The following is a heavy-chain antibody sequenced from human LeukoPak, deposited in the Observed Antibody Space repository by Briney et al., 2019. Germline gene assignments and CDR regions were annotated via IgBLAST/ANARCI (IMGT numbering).Heavy chain of an antibody. Sequence: TGGSLRLSCAASGFTFGDYAMHWVRQVPGRAPEWVSLINDDGTNTYYADSVKGRLTISRDNGKNSLFLQMDGLRTEDTALYFCARGNTTFCDVWTGYYWFGGYFDFWGQGTQVTVSS. CDR3: ARGNTTFCDVWTGYYWFGGYFDF. CDR1: GFTFGDYA. CDR2: INDDGTNT. D-gene: IGHD3/OR15-3a*01. V-gene: IGHV3-43*02. J-gene: IGHJ4*02.